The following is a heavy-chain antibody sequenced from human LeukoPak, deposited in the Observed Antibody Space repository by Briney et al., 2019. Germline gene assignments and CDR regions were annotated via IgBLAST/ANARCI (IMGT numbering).Heavy chain of an antibody. Sequence: GGSLRLYCAASGFTFSSYGMHWVRQAPGKGLEWVAVIWYDGSNKYYVDSVKGRFTISRDNSKNTVYLQMNSLRAEDAAVYYCARGAYGDYRSIGYWGQGTLVTVSS. V-gene: IGHV3-33*01. CDR1: GFTFSSYG. CDR2: IWYDGSNK. CDR3: ARGAYGDYRSIGY. D-gene: IGHD4-17*01. J-gene: IGHJ4*02.